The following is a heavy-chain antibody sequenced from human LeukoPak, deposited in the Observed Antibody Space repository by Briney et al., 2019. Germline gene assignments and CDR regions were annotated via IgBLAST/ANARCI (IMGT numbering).Heavy chain of an antibody. V-gene: IGHV1-46*01. D-gene: IGHD6-13*01. CDR1: GYTFTSYY. Sequence: GASVKVSCKASGYTFTSYYMHWVRQAPGQGLEWMGIINPSGGSTSYAQKFQGRVTITADKSTSTAYMELSSLRSEDTAVYYCAREGDRRGHSGTGLLIGYWGQGTLVTVSS. CDR2: INPSGGST. J-gene: IGHJ4*02. CDR3: AREGDRRGHSGTGLLIGY.